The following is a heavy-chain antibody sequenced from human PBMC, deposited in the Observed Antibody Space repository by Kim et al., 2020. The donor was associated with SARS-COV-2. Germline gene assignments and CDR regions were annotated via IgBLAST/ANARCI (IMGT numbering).Heavy chain of an antibody. D-gene: IGHD6-13*01. V-gene: IGHV3-43*02. CDR2: ISGDGGST. CDR3: AKDIDSWGGGYYYYYSMDV. CDR1: GFTFDDYA. J-gene: IGHJ6*02. Sequence: GGSLRLSCAASGFTFDDYAMHWVRQAPGKGLEWVSLISGDGGSTYYADSVKGRFTISRDNSKNSLYLQMNSLRTEDTALYYCAKDIDSWGGGYYYYYSMDVWGQGTTVTVSS.